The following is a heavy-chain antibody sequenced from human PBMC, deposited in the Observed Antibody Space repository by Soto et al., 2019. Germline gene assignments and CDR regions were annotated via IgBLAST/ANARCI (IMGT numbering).Heavy chain of an antibody. Sequence: HLQLQESGPGLVKPSETLSLTCTVSDDSITSGAYYWGLIRQPPGKGLEWIGTIQYRGRTYYNPSPKSRLTRSLDTSKNKCPLRLTSVTAADTAVCFWAGIFWFGDLLFDYWGQGTLVTGSS. CDR3: AGIFWFGDLLFDY. CDR1: DDSITSGAYY. CDR2: IQYRGRT. D-gene: IGHD3-10*01. V-gene: IGHV4-39*01. J-gene: IGHJ4*02.